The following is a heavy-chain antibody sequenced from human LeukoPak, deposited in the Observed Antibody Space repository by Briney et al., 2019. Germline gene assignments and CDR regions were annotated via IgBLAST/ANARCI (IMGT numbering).Heavy chain of an antibody. D-gene: IGHD2-2*01. CDR1: GFSFSSYW. CDR2: IKPDGSEK. V-gene: IGHV3-7*01. J-gene: IGHJ4*02. CDR3: AMYYCTTASCWFFDY. Sequence: GGSLRLSCAASGFSFSSYWMSRVRQAPGKGLEWVAKIKPDGSEKYYVDSVKGRFSLSRDNAKNSLYLLMNSLRAEDTAVYYCAMYYCTTASCWFFDYWGQGTLVTVSS.